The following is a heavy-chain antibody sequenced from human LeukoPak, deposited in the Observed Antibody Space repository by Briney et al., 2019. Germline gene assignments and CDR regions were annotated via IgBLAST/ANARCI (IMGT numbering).Heavy chain of an antibody. V-gene: IGHV3-30*03. CDR3: ATLTITGDFGY. CDR2: ISYDGSNK. Sequence: GGSLRLSCAASGFTFSSYGMHWVRQAPGKGLEWVAVISYDGSNKYYADSVKGRFTISRDNSKNILYLQMNSLKPEDTSLYFCATLTITGDFGYWGQGTLVTVSS. CDR1: GFTFSSYG. D-gene: IGHD1-20*01. J-gene: IGHJ4*02.